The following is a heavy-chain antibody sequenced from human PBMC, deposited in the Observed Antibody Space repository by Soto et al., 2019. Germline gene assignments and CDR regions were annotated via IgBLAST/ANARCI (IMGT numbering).Heavy chain of an antibody. J-gene: IGHJ4*02. V-gene: IGHV3-74*01. D-gene: IGHD3-3*01. CDR3: ERDAGVGGAGDY. Sequence: EVQLVESGGGLVQPGGSLRLSCAASGFTFSSYWMHWVRQAPGKGLGWVSHISSDGSTISYADSVKGRFTISRDNAKNTLYLQMNSLRVEDTAVYYCERDAGVGGAGDYWGQGTLVTVS. CDR2: ISSDGSTI. CDR1: GFTFSSYW.